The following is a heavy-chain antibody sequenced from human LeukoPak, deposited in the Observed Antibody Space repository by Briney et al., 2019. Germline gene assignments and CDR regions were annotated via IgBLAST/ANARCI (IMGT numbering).Heavy chain of an antibody. CDR2: IYTSGTT. D-gene: IGHD1-26*01. CDR1: GDSISSGSYY. V-gene: IGHV4-61*02. J-gene: IGHJ5*02. CDR3: TRGHSGTYCVEFDT. Sequence: SETLSLTCTVSGDSISSGSYYWSWIRQPAGKGLEWIGRIYTSGTTNYNPSLKSRVTISVDTSKNQFSLKLTSVTAADTAVYYCTRGHSGTYCVEFDTWGQGTLVTVSS.